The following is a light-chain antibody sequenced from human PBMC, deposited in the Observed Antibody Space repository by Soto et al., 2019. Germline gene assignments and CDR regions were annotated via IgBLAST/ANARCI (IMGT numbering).Light chain of an antibody. Sequence: QSVLTQPASVSGSPGQSITISCTGTSSDVGGYNYVSWYQQHPGKAPKLMIYDVSNRPSGVSNRFSGSKSGNTASRTISGLQAEDEADYYCRSYTSSSTPSVVFGEGTKVTVL. CDR3: RSYTSSSTPSVV. V-gene: IGLV2-14*01. CDR2: DVS. J-gene: IGLJ2*01. CDR1: SSDVGGYNY.